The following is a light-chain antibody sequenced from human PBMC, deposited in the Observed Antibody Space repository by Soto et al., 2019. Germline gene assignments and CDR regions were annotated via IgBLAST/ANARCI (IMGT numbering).Light chain of an antibody. Sequence: EIVLTQSPATLSLSPGERATLSCRASQSISSAYFAWYQQKPGQAPRLLMYGTSSRATGIPDRFSGSGSGTDFTLTISRLEPEDFAVYYCQQYGSSPLTFGGGTKVDIK. CDR2: GTS. CDR1: QSISSAY. V-gene: IGKV3-20*01. J-gene: IGKJ4*01. CDR3: QQYGSSPLT.